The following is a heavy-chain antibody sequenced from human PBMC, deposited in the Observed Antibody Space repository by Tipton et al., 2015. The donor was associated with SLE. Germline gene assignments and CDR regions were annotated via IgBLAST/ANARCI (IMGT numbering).Heavy chain of an antibody. V-gene: IGHV3-33*01. D-gene: IGHD1-26*01. CDR2: IWYDGRDE. CDR1: GFTFETYG. Sequence: SLRLSCAASGFTFETYGIHWVRQAPGKGLEWVAVIWYDGRDEWYADSVKGRFTISRDNSKKTLYLQMNSLRAEDTAVYYCAGELLDYFDFWGQGTLVTVSS. J-gene: IGHJ4*02. CDR3: AGELLDYFDF.